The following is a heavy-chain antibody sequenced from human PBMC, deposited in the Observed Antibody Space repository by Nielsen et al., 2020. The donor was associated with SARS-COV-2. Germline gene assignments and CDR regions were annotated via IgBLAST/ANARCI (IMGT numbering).Heavy chain of an antibody. CDR3: ARAPQYDGRASDY. CDR2: IYSSGST. J-gene: IGHJ4*02. D-gene: IGHD3-22*01. Sequence: SETLSLTCTVSGESISSRSYYWGWIRQPPGKGLEWIGSIYSSGSTYYTPSLKSRLAISMDSSKNEFSLRLNSVTAADTAVYYCARAPQYDGRASDYWGQGTLVSVSS. V-gene: IGHV4-39*07. CDR1: GESISSRSYY.